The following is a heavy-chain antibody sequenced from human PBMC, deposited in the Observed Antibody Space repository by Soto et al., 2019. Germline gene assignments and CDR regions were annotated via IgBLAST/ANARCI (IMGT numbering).Heavy chain of an antibody. Sequence: GGSLRLSCAASGFTVSSNYMSWVRQAPGKGLEWVSVISGSGGSTYYAGSVKGRFTISRDNSKNTLYLQMNSLRAEDTAVYYCAKEYYYASSGWFDPWGQGTLVTVSS. CDR2: ISGSGGST. CDR1: GFTVSSNY. J-gene: IGHJ5*02. V-gene: IGHV3-23*01. CDR3: AKEYYYASSGWFDP. D-gene: IGHD3-22*01.